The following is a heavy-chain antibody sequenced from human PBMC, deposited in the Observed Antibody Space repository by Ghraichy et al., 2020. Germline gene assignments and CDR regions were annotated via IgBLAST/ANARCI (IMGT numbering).Heavy chain of an antibody. CDR3: ARDSEAGEALDP. CDR1: GFTFSSYS. J-gene: IGHJ5*02. D-gene: IGHD6-19*01. V-gene: IGHV3-21*01. Sequence: GGSLRLSCAASGFTFSSYSMNWVRQAPGKGLEWVSSISSSSSYIYYADSVKGRFTISRDNAKNSLYLQMNSLRAEDTAVYYCARDSEAGEALDPWGQGTLVTVSS. CDR2: ISSSSSYI.